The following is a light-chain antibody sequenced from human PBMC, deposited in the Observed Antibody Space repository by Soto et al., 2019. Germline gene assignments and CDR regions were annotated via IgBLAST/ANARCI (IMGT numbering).Light chain of an antibody. V-gene: IGKV3-15*01. CDR1: QSVSSN. J-gene: IGKJ1*01. CDR2: GAS. Sequence: EIVMTQSPATLSVSPGERATLSCRASQSVSSNLAWYQQKPGQAPRLLIYGASTRATGIPARFSGSGSGTESTLTISSLQSEDFAVYYCQQHNNWPPWTFGQGTKVEIK. CDR3: QQHNNWPPWT.